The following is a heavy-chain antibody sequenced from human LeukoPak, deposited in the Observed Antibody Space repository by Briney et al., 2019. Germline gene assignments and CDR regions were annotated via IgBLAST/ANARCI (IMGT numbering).Heavy chain of an antibody. J-gene: IGHJ4*02. CDR1: GYTFTTYG. D-gene: IGHD2-15*01. CDR2: ISAYNGNT. CDR3: ARGCSGGSCYPPGFDY. V-gene: IGHV1-18*01. Sequence: ASVKVSCKASGYTFTTYGISWVRQAPGQGLEWMGWISAYNGNTKSAQKLQGRVTMTTDTSTSTAYMELRSLRSDDTAVYYCARGCSGGSCYPPGFDYWGQGTLVTVSS.